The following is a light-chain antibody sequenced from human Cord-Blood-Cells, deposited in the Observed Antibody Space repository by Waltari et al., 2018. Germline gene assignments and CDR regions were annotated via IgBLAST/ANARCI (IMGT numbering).Light chain of an antibody. CDR3: LLSYSGARV. CDR2: DTS. CDR1: TEAVTRGHY. Sequence: HAVVTQEPSLIMSLEGPVTLARFSITEAVTRGHYPYWFQQKPGQAPRTLMYDTSNKHSWTPARFSGSLLGGKAALTLSGAQPEDEAEYYCLLSYSGARVFGGGTKLTVL. J-gene: IGLJ3*02. V-gene: IGLV7-46*01.